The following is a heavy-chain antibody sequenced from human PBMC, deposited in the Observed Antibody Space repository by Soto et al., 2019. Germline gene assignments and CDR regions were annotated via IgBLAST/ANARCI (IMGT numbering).Heavy chain of an antibody. Sequence: AVKVSCKASGGTFSSYAISWVRQAPGQGLEWMGGIIPIFGTANYAQKFQGRVTITADESTSTAYMELSSLRSEDTAVYYCARDPSNNWNFRYWGQGTLVTVSS. CDR1: GGTFSSYA. CDR2: IIPIFGTA. D-gene: IGHD1-7*01. V-gene: IGHV1-69*13. J-gene: IGHJ4*02. CDR3: ARDPSNNWNFRY.